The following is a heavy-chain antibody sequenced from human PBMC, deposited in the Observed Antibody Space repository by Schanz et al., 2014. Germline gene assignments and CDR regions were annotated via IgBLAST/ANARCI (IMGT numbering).Heavy chain of an antibody. CDR3: AREGEWGYDPPRH. Sequence: QVQLVESGGGLVRPGGSLRLSCVASGFNFGHYGINWVRQAPGKGLEWVAFIRYDGSNKYYADSVKGRFTISRDNSKNTLYLQMNSLRAEDTAVYYCAREGEWGYDPPRHWGQGTLVTVSS. V-gene: IGHV3-30*02. CDR1: GFNFGHYG. D-gene: IGHD5-12*01. CDR2: IRYDGSNK. J-gene: IGHJ4*02.